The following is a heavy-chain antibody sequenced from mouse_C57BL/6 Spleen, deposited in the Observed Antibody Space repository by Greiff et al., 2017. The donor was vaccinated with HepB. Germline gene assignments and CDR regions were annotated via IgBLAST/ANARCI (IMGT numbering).Heavy chain of an antibody. CDR2: IYPGSGST. D-gene: IGHD2-4*01. J-gene: IGHJ2*01. CDR3: AREGLRRDY. CDR1: GYTFTSYW. Sequence: QVQLQQPGAELVKPGASVKMPCKASGYTFTSYWITWVKQRPGQGLEWIGDIYPGSGSTNYNEKFTSKATLTVDTSASTAYMQLSSLTSEDSAGYYCAREGLRRDYWGQGTTRTVSS. V-gene: IGHV1-55*01.